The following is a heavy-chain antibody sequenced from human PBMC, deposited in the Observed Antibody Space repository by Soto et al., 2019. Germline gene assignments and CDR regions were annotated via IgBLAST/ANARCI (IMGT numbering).Heavy chain of an antibody. CDR3: ARDGHLGYCSSTSCYEYFQH. V-gene: IGHV3-30-3*01. J-gene: IGHJ1*01. Sequence: GGSLRLSCAASGFTFSSYAMHWVRQAPGKGLEWVAVISYDGSNKYYADSVKGRFTISRDNSKNTLYLQMNSLRAEDKAVYYCARDGHLGYCSSTSCYEYFQHWGQGTLVTVSS. CDR1: GFTFSSYA. D-gene: IGHD2-2*01. CDR2: ISYDGSNK.